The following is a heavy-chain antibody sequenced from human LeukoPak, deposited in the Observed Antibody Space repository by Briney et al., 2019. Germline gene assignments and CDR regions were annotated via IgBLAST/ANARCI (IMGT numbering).Heavy chain of an antibody. Sequence: GRSPRLSCAASGFTFSSYGMHWVRQAPGKGLEWVAAISYDGNNKYYTDSVKGRLTISRDNSKNTLYVQMNSLRAEDTAVYYCAKDGVEQWLAYYFDYWGQGTLVTVSS. J-gene: IGHJ4*02. V-gene: IGHV3-30*18. D-gene: IGHD6-19*01. CDR2: ISYDGNNK. CDR3: AKDGVEQWLAYYFDY. CDR1: GFTFSSYG.